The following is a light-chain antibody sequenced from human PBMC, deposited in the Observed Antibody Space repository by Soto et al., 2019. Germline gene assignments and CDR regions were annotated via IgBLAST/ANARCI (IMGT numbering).Light chain of an antibody. CDR1: SSSIESNY. Sequence: QSALTQPPSASGTPGQRVTISCSGTSSSIESNYVYWYQQLPGTAPRLLIYRNNQRPSGVPDRFSGSKSGASASLAISALRSEDEADYYCTVWDDSLRGRLFGGGTKVTVL. CDR2: RNN. CDR3: TVWDDSLRGRL. V-gene: IGLV1-47*01. J-gene: IGLJ2*01.